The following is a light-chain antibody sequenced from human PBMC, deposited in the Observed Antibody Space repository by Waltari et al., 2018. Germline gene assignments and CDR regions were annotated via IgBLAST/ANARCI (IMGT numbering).Light chain of an antibody. CDR2: DAS. CDR1: QSVSSQ. J-gene: IGKJ1*01. Sequence: EIVLTQSLATRSLSPGDGATLSCRASQSVSSQLVWYQQKRGQAPRLLIYDASNRATGIPARFSGSGSGTDFTLTISSLEPEDFAVYYCQQCNNSPPTFGQGTKVEIK. CDR3: QQCNNSPPT. V-gene: IGKV3-11*01.